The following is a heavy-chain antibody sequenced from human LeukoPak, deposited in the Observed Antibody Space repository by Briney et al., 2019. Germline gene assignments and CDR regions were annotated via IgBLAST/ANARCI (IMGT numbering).Heavy chain of an antibody. J-gene: IGHJ4*02. Sequence: GGSLRLSCAASGFTFSSYSMNWVRQAPGKGLEWVSSISSSSSYIYYADSVKGRFTISRDNAKNSLYLQMNSLRAEDTAVYDCARDRRHYDFWSGYYRRNNYFDYWGQGTLVTVSS. D-gene: IGHD3-3*01. V-gene: IGHV3-21*01. CDR1: GFTFSSYS. CDR3: ARDRRHYDFWSGYYRRNNYFDY. CDR2: ISSSSSYI.